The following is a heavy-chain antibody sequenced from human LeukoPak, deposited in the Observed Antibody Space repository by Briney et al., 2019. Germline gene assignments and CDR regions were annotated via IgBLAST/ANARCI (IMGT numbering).Heavy chain of an antibody. CDR1: GFTFDDYG. V-gene: IGHV3-20*04. CDR2: INWNGGST. D-gene: IGHD6-19*01. J-gene: IGHJ4*02. Sequence: GGFLRLSCAASGFTFDDYGMSWVRQAPGKGLEWVSGINWNGGSTGYADSVKGRFTISRDNAKNSLYLQMSSLRAEDTALYYCARDSIAVAGNDYWGQGTLVTVSS. CDR3: ARDSIAVAGNDY.